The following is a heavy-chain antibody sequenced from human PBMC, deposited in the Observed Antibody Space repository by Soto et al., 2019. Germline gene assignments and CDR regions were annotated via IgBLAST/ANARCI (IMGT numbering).Heavy chain of an antibody. V-gene: IGHV4-59*11. CDR3: AKSSWTEYFDY. CDR1: GDSISSHY. Sequence: KTSETLSLTCTVSGDSISSHYWSWIRQPPGKGLEWIAYIYYSGSTNYNPSLKSRVTISRDTSKNQFSMELTSVTAADTAVYYCAKSSWTEYFDYWGQGTLVTVSS. J-gene: IGHJ4*02. CDR2: IYYSGST. D-gene: IGHD6-13*01.